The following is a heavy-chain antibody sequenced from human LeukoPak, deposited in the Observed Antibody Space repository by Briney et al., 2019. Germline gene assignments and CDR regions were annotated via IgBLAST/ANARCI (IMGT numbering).Heavy chain of an antibody. J-gene: IGHJ6*02. CDR2: IYDSGST. Sequence: PSETLSLTCTVSGGSVTRGDHDWRWIRQPPGKGLEWIGYIYDSGSTNYHPSLKSRVTISVDTSKTQFSLKLSSVTAADTAVYYCARGGSGYDSFYYYGMDVWGQGTTVTVSS. CDR3: ARGGSGYDSFYYYGMDV. D-gene: IGHD5-12*01. V-gene: IGHV4-61*08. CDR1: GGSVTRGDHD.